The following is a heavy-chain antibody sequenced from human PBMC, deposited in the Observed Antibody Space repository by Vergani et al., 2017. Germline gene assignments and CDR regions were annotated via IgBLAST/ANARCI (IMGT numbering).Heavy chain of an antibody. Sequence: EVQLVQSGAEVKKPGESLRISCKGSGYSFTSYWISWVRQMPGKGLEWMGRIDPSDSYTNYSPSFQGHVTISADKSISTAYLQWSSLKASDTAMYYCARAGYNYYGSGSSPYYFDYWGQGTLVTVSS. D-gene: IGHD3-10*01. CDR3: ARAGYNYYGSGSSPYYFDY. V-gene: IGHV5-10-1*01. CDR1: GYSFTSYW. CDR2: IDPSDSYT. J-gene: IGHJ4*02.